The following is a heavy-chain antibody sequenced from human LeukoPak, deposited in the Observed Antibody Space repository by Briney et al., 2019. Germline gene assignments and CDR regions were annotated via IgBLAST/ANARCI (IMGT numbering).Heavy chain of an antibody. CDR2: ISWNSGSI. CDR1: GFTFDDYA. Sequence: GGSLRLSCAASGFTFDDYAMHWVRHAPGKGLEWVSGISWNSGSIGYADSAKGRLNISRDNAKNSLYLQMNSLRAEDTALYYCANALLASVAGIFDYWGQGTLVTVSS. CDR3: ANALLASVAGIFDY. J-gene: IGHJ4*02. D-gene: IGHD6-19*01. V-gene: IGHV3-9*01.